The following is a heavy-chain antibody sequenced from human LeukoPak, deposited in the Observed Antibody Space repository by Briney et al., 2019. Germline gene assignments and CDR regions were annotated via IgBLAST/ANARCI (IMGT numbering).Heavy chain of an antibody. CDR1: GYSFTNNG. J-gene: IGHJ4*02. D-gene: IGHD2-2*01. V-gene: IGHV1-18*01. Sequence: ASVKVSCKASGYSFTNNGITWVRLAPGQGLEWMGWISAYNGETYYAQKLQGRVILTTETSTSTAYMELRSLRSDDTAVYYCARVPPSAFQLRSSDYWGQGTLVTVSS. CDR3: ARVPPSAFQLRSSDY. CDR2: ISAYNGET.